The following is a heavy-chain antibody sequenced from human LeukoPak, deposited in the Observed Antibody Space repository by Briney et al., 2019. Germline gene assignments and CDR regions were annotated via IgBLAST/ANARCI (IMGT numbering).Heavy chain of an antibody. J-gene: IGHJ6*02. Sequence: GGSLRLSCAASGYTFSSYAMSWVRQAPGKGLEWVSYISSSSSTIYYADSVKGRFTISIDNAKNSLYLQMNSLRAEDTAVYYCARDPASYYDSSGYYYYYGMDVWGQGTTVTVSS. CDR1: GYTFSSYA. CDR2: ISSSSSTI. V-gene: IGHV3-48*04. D-gene: IGHD3-22*01. CDR3: ARDPASYYDSSGYYYYYGMDV.